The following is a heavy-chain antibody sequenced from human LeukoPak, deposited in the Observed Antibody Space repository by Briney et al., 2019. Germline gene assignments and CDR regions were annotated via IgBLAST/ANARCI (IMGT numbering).Heavy chain of an antibody. Sequence: SETLSCKAAGYTCTSYYMHWVRQAPGHGLEWMGWINTISSGTTNDNPFHGRVTMTRDTSISTAFMELSSLTSDDTAVYYCARDPPIGGSDVFDIWGQGTMVTVFS. CDR1: GYTCTSYY. V-gene: IGHV1-2*02. CDR3: ARDPPIGGSDVFDI. D-gene: IGHD3-16*02. CDR2: INTISSGT. J-gene: IGHJ3*02.